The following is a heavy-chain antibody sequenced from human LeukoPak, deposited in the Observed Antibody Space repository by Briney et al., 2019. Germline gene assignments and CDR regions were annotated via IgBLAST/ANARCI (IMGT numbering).Heavy chain of an antibody. V-gene: IGHV3-7*01. Sequence: PGGSLRLSCAASGFTFSSYWMSWVRQAPGKGLEWVANIKQDGSEKYYVDSVKGRFTISRDNAKNSLYLQMNGLRAEDTAVYYCARDEECSSTSCYPHGMDVWGQGTTVTVSS. CDR3: ARDEECSSTSCYPHGMDV. CDR2: IKQDGSEK. CDR1: GFTFSSYW. D-gene: IGHD2-2*01. J-gene: IGHJ6*02.